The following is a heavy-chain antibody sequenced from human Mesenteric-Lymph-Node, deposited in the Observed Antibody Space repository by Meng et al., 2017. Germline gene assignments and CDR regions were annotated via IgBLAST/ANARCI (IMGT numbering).Heavy chain of an antibody. Sequence: VQRVQSGSRLKKPGASVKVSGKASGYTFTSYAMNWVRQAPGQGLEWMGWINTNTGNPTYAQGFTGRFVFSLDTSVSTAYLQISSLKAEDTAVYYCASIAALSGYPLFDYWGQGTLVTVSS. CDR2: INTNTGNP. CDR1: GYTFTSYA. D-gene: IGHD3-3*01. V-gene: IGHV7-4-1*02. CDR3: ASIAALSGYPLFDY. J-gene: IGHJ4*02.